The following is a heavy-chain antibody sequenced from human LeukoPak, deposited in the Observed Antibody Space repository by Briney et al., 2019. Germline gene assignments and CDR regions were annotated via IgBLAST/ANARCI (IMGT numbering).Heavy chain of an antibody. CDR1: GYTFTSYG. Sequence: ASVKVSCKASGYTFTSYGISWVRQAPGQGLEWMGWISAYNGNTNYAQKLQGRVTMTTDTSTSTAYMELRSLRSDDTAVYYCAKDRSLWFGELLTHTYFDYWGQGTLVTVSS. J-gene: IGHJ4*02. CDR2: ISAYNGNT. V-gene: IGHV1-18*01. CDR3: AKDRSLWFGELLTHTYFDY. D-gene: IGHD3-10*01.